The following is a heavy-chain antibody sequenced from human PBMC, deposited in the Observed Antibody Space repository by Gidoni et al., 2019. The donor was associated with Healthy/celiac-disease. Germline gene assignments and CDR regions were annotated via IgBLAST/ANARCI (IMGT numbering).Heavy chain of an antibody. Sequence: QVQLQQWGAGLLKPSETLSLTCAVYGGSFSGYYWSWIRQPPGEGLEWIGEINHSGSTNYNPSLKSRVTISVDTSKNQFSLKLSSVTAADTAVYYCARGFGVSSSPLGYWGQGTLVTVSS. CDR2: INHSGST. J-gene: IGHJ4*02. V-gene: IGHV4-34*01. CDR1: GGSFSGYY. D-gene: IGHD6-6*01. CDR3: ARGFGVSSSPLGY.